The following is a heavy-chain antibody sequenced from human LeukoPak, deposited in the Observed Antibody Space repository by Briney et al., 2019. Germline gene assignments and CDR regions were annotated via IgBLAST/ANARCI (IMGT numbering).Heavy chain of an antibody. J-gene: IGHJ4*02. CDR2: MNPNSGNT. V-gene: IGHV1-8*03. CDR1: GYTFTIYD. Sequence: ASVTVSCKASGYTFTIYDINWVRQAPGQGLEWMGWMNPNSGNTGYAQKFQGRVTITRNTSISTAYMELSSLRSEDTAVYYCARGTYRVDYWGQGTPVTVSS. D-gene: IGHD2-21*01. CDR3: ARGTYRVDY.